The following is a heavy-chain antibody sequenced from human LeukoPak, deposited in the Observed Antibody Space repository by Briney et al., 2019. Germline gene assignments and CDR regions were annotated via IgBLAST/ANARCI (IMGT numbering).Heavy chain of an antibody. Sequence: GSSVKVSCKASGGTFSSYAISWVRQAPGQGLEWMGRIIPILGIANYAQKFQGRVTITADKSTSTAYMELSSLRSEDTAVYYCAIGGDGYNYGPFDYWGQGTLVTVSS. V-gene: IGHV1-69*04. CDR2: IIPILGIA. CDR3: AIGGDGYNYGPFDY. D-gene: IGHD5-12*01. J-gene: IGHJ4*02. CDR1: GGTFSSYA.